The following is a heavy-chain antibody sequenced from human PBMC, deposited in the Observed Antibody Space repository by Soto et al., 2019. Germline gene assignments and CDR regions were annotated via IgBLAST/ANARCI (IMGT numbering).Heavy chain of an antibody. CDR3: ARDQYSSSWSFDY. CDR1: GLTFSSYA. J-gene: IGHJ4*02. D-gene: IGHD6-13*01. V-gene: IGHV3-30*04. CDR2: ISYDGSNK. Sequence: GGSLRLSCAASGLTFSSYAMHWVRQAPGKGLEWVAVISYDGSNKYYADSVKGRFTISRDNSKNTLYLQMNSLRAEDTAVYYCARDQYSSSWSFDYWGQGTLVTVSS.